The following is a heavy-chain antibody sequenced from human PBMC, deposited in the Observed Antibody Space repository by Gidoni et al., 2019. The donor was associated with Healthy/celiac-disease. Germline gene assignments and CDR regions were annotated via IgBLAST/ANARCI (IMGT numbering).Heavy chain of an antibody. CDR2: INPNSGGT. Sequence: QVQLVQSGAEVKKPGASVKVSCKASGYTFTGYYMHWVRQAPGQGLAWMGWINPNSGGTNYAQKFQGRVTMTRDTSISTAYMELSRLRSDDTAVYYCAREGTTVTTWARDAFDIWGQGTMVTVSS. J-gene: IGHJ3*02. D-gene: IGHD4-17*01. CDR3: AREGTTVTTWARDAFDI. CDR1: GYTFTGYY. V-gene: IGHV1-2*02.